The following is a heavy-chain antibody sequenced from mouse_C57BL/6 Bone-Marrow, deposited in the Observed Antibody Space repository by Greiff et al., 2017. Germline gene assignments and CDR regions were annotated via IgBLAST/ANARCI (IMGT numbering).Heavy chain of an antibody. Sequence: VQLVESGAELVRPGASVQLSCKASGYTFTDYYINWVKQRPGQGLEWIARIYPGSGNTYYNEKFKGQATLTAEKSSSTAYMQLSSLTSDDSAVYCCARRDGNYPHYFDYWGQGTTLTVSS. J-gene: IGHJ2*01. D-gene: IGHD2-1*01. V-gene: IGHV1-76*01. CDR2: IYPGSGNT. CDR1: GYTFTDYY. CDR3: ARRDGNYPHYFDY.